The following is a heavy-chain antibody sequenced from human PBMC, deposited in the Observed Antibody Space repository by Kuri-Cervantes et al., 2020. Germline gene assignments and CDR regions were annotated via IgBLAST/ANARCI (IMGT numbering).Heavy chain of an antibody. CDR3: ARKRPGQVDILTGYYKRTPFDY. V-gene: IGHV4-34*01. Sequence: SETLSLTCAVYGGSFSGYHWTWIRQPPGKGLEWIGEINHSGSTNYNPSLKSRVTMSVDTSKNQFSLKLSSVTAADTAVYYCARKRPGQVDILTGYYKRTPFDYRGQGTLVTVSS. D-gene: IGHD3-9*01. J-gene: IGHJ4*02. CDR1: GGSFSGYH. CDR2: INHSGST.